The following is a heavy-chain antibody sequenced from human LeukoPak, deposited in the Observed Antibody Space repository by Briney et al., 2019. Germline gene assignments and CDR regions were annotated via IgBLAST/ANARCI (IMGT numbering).Heavy chain of an antibody. CDR2: INPSGGST. V-gene: IGHV1-46*01. CDR1: GYTFTSYY. J-gene: IGHJ6*04. D-gene: IGHD3-10*01. Sequence: GASVKVSCKASGYTFTSYYMHWVQQAPGQGLEWMGIINPSGGSTSYAQKFQGRVTMTRDTSTSTVYMELSSLRSEDTAVYYCARELPGIGEPEIRGVYYGMDVWGKGTTVTVSS. CDR3: ARELPGIGEPEIRGVYYGMDV.